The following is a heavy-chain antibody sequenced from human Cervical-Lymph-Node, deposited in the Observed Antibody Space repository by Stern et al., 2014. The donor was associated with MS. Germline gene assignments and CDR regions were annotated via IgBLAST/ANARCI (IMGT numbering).Heavy chain of an antibody. CDR3: TRQFSMAALDY. Sequence: VQLVESGAEVKKPGASVKVSCKSSGDTSKNDPISWVRQAHGQGLEWMGGIITILVTPNYAQKFQCRVTITADVSTGSVYMEIISLRSEDTAVYYCTRQFSMAALDYWGQGTLVTVSS. J-gene: IGHJ4*02. V-gene: IGHV1-69*01. D-gene: IGHD2-15*01. CDR2: IITILVTP. CDR1: GDTSKNDP.